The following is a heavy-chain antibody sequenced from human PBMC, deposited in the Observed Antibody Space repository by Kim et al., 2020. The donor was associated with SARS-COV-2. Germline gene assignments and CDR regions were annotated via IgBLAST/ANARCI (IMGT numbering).Heavy chain of an antibody. J-gene: IGHJ4*02. V-gene: IGHV3-33*01. D-gene: IGHD3-22*01. Sequence: ADSVKGRFNISRDNSKNTLYLKMNSLRAEETAVYYCARDSYYYDSSGLVYWGQGTLVTVSS. CDR3: ARDSYYYDSSGLVY.